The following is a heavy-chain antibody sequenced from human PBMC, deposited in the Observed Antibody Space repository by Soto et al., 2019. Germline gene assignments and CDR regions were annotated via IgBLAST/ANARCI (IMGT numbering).Heavy chain of an antibody. CDR3: AKDRLGYSGSSDNGLDV. Sequence: QVQLVDSGGGVVQPGRSLRLSCVVSGFTFRNYGMHWVRQAPGKGLEWVAVIAYDGSYRNYADSVKGRFTISRDNSENTLYLQMDRLTTEDTAVYYCAKDRLGYSGSSDNGLDVWSQGTTVTVSS. D-gene: IGHD1-26*01. V-gene: IGHV3-30*18. CDR1: GFTFRNYG. J-gene: IGHJ6*02. CDR2: IAYDGSYR.